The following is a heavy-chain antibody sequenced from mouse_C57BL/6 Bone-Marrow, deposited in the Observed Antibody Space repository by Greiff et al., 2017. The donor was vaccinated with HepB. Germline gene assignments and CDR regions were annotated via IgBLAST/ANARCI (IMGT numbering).Heavy chain of an antibody. D-gene: IGHD2-3*01. V-gene: IGHV1-22*01. Sequence: EVQLQQSGPELVKPGASVKMSCKASGYTFTDYNMHWVKQSHGKSLEWIGYINPNNGGTSYNQKFKGKATLTVNKSSSTAYMALRSLTSEDSAVYYCAREDDGYPYAMDYWGQGTSVTVSS. J-gene: IGHJ4*01. CDR1: GYTFTDYN. CDR3: AREDDGYPYAMDY. CDR2: INPNNGGT.